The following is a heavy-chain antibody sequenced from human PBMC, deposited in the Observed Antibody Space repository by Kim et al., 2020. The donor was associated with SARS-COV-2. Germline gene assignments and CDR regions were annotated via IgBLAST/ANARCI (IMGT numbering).Heavy chain of an antibody. J-gene: IGHJ4*02. CDR2: INAGNGNT. V-gene: IGHV1-3*01. D-gene: IGHD2-2*01. Sequence: ASVKVSCKASGYTFTSYAMHWVRQAPGQRLEWMGWINAGNGNTKYSQKFQGRVTITRDTSASTAYMELSSLRSEDTAVYYCARDLPICSSTSCYGGSDYWGQGTLVTVSS. CDR3: ARDLPICSSTSCYGGSDY. CDR1: GYTFTSYA.